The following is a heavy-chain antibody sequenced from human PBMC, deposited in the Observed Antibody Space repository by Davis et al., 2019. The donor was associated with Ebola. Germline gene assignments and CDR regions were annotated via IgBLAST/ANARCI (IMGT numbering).Heavy chain of an antibody. D-gene: IGHD1-1*01. CDR1: GFTFSSYA. Sequence: PGGSLRLSCAASGFTFSSYALHWVRQAPGKGLEWVAVISYDGSNKYCAGSVKGRFTISRDDSKNTLYLQMNSLKTEDTAVYYCAKGNGANYGTTFDFWGQGTLVTVSS. V-gene: IGHV3-30-3*01. CDR3: AKGNGANYGTTFDF. J-gene: IGHJ4*02. CDR2: ISYDGSNK.